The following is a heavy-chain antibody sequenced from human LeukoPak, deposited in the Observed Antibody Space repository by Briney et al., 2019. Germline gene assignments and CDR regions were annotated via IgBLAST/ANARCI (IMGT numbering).Heavy chain of an antibody. Sequence: SETLSLTCTVSGGSITSGSYYWSWIRQPAGTGLEWIGHIYTSGSTNYNPSLKSRVTISVDTSKNQFSLKLNSVTAADTAVYYCATGRGGPFDPWGQGTLVTVSS. J-gene: IGHJ5*02. CDR3: ATGRGGPFDP. CDR1: GGSITSGSYY. D-gene: IGHD2-15*01. V-gene: IGHV4-61*09. CDR2: IYTSGST.